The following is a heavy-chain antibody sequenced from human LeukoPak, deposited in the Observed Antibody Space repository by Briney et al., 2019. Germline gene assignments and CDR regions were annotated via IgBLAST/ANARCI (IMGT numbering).Heavy chain of an antibody. CDR2: INHSGST. D-gene: IGHD3-22*01. CDR1: GGSFSGYY. J-gene: IGHJ3*02. V-gene: IGHV4-34*01. CDR3: AGYASSGRRDAFDI. Sequence: SETLSLTCAVYGGSFSGYYWSWIRQPPGKGLEWIGEINHSGSTNYNPSLKSRVTISVDTSKNQFSLKLSSVTAADTAVYYCAGYASSGRRDAFDIWGQGTMVTVSS.